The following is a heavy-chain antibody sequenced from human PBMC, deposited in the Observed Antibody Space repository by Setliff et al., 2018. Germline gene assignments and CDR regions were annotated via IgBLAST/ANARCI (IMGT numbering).Heavy chain of an antibody. D-gene: IGHD6-19*01. Sequence: GGSLRLSCEASGFTFSHYPMHWVRQAPGKGLEWVAVILYDGSNEYYADSVKGRFTISRDNSKDTLYLQMNSLRVDDTAVYYCVTDPPFSGWSFDSWGQGTLVTVSS. CDR1: GFTFSHYP. CDR3: VTDPPFSGWSFDS. CDR2: ILYDGSNE. J-gene: IGHJ4*02. V-gene: IGHV3-30*04.